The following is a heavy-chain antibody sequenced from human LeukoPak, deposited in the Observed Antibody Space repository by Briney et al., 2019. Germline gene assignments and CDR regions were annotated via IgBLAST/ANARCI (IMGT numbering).Heavy chain of an antibody. J-gene: IGHJ4*02. D-gene: IGHD3-9*01. CDR3: AKASFDILTGSLDY. Sequence: GGTLRLSCVASGFTFSSYGISWVRQAPGKGLEWVSAISSTGGTTYYAESVKGHFTISRDNAKNSLYLQMNSLRAEDTALYYCAKASFDILTGSLDYWGQGTLVTVSS. CDR2: ISSTGGTT. V-gene: IGHV3-23*01. CDR1: GFTFSSYG.